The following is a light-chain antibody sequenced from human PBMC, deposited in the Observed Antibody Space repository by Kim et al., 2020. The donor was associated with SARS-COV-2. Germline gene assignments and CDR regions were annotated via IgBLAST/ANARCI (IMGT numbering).Light chain of an antibody. Sequence: DRVTITCRASPEISNYLAWVQHKPGTAPQLLISGASALPSEVPSRFSGRGSGTDFTLTICSLQPEDVATFYSQSYNSVPWTFGQGTTVDIK. J-gene: IGKJ1*01. CDR3: QSYNSVPWT. CDR1: PEISNY. V-gene: IGKV1-27*01. CDR2: GAS.